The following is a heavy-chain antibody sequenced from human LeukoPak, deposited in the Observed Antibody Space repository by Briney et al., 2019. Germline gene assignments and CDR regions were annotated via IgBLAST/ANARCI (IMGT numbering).Heavy chain of an antibody. J-gene: IGHJ5*01. V-gene: IGHV3-9*01. Sequence: PGGSLRLSCAASGFTFSNYAMSWVRQSPGKGLEWVSGISWNSDDIDYADSVKGRFTISRDNARNSLYLQMKSLRPEDTAFYYCVKAHRGANTWNYFDSWGQGTLVTVSS. CDR1: GFTFSNYA. CDR3: VKAHRGANTWNYFDS. CDR2: ISWNSDDI. D-gene: IGHD1-7*01.